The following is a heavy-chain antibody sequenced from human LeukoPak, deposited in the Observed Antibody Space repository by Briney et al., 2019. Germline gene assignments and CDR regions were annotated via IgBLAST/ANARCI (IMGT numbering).Heavy chain of an antibody. CDR1: GGTFSSYA. CDR2: IIPIFGTA. D-gene: IGHD1-7*01. Sequence: SVKVSCKASGGTFSSYAISWVRQAPGQGLEWMGRIIPIFGTANYAQKFRGRVTITTDESTSTAYMELSSLRSEDTAVYYCARGLELGEEGYYFDYWGQGTLVTVSS. V-gene: IGHV1-69*05. J-gene: IGHJ4*02. CDR3: ARGLELGEEGYYFDY.